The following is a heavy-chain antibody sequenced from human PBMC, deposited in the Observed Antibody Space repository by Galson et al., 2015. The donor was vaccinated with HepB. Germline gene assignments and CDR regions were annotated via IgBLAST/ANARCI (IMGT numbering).Heavy chain of an antibody. V-gene: IGHV3-23*01. Sequence: SLRLSCAASGFIFSDYAMTWVRQTPGKGLEWVSVIGGYGHDLFYADSVKGRFTISRDDSKDTLYLQMNSLRVEDTAVYYCAKDHYSRNGIYDAFDIWGQGTIVTVSS. CDR1: GFIFSDYA. CDR2: IGGYGHDL. CDR3: AKDHYSRNGIYDAFDI. J-gene: IGHJ3*02. D-gene: IGHD6-13*01.